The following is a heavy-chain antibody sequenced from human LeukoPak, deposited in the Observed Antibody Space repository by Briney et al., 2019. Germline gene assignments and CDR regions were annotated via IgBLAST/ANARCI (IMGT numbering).Heavy chain of an antibody. J-gene: IGHJ4*02. CDR3: ARGRYYGSGEFDY. CDR1: GFTFSYYD. Sequence: GGSLRLSCAASGFTFSYYDMHWVRQVTGKGLEWVSGIGTTGDTYYPSSVKGRFTISRENGKNSLYLQMSSLRAGDTAVYYCARGRYYGSGEFDYWGQGTLVTVSS. D-gene: IGHD3-10*01. V-gene: IGHV3-13*01. CDR2: IGTTGDT.